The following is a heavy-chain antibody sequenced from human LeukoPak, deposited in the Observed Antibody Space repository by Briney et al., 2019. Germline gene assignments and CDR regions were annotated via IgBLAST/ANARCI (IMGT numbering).Heavy chain of an antibody. D-gene: IGHD6-13*01. CDR1: GGSFSGYY. V-gene: IGHV4-34*01. CDR2: INHSGST. J-gene: IGHJ4*02. CDR3: AIFPVGIAAAGTLY. Sequence: PSETLSLTCAVYGGSFSGYYWSWVRQPPGKGLEWIGEINHSGSTNYNPSLKSRVTISVDTSQNQFSLKLSSVTAADTAVYYCAIFPVGIAAAGTLYWGQGTLVTDSS.